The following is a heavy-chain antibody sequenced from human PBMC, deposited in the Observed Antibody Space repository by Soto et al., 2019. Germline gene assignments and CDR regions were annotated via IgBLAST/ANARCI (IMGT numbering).Heavy chain of an antibody. Sequence: PSETLSLTCTVSGGSISSYYWSWIRQPPGKGLEWIGYIYYSGSTNYNPSLKSRVTISVDTSKNQFSLKLSSVTAADTAVYYCARIERAGYYYYFDYWGQGTLVTVSS. J-gene: IGHJ4*02. CDR3: ARIERAGYYYYFDY. CDR1: GGSISSYY. CDR2: IYYSGST. D-gene: IGHD5-18*01. V-gene: IGHV4-59*01.